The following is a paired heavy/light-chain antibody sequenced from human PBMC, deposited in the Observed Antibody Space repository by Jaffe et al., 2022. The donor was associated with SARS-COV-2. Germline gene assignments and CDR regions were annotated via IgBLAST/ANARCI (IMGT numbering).Light chain of an antibody. CDR1: QSLLYSNGYNY. CDR2: LGS. CDR3: MQALQTPLT. Sequence: DIVMTQSPLSLPVTPGEPASISCRSSQSLLYSNGYNYLDWYVQKPGQSPQLLMYLGSNRASGVPDRFSGSGSGTDFTLKISRVEAEDVGVYYCMQALQTPLTFGGGTKVEIK. V-gene: IGKV2-28*01. J-gene: IGKJ4*01.
Heavy chain of an antibody. CDR1: GFTFSSYW. J-gene: IGHJ4*02. Sequence: EVQLVESGGGLVQPGGSLRLSCAASGFTFSSYWMNWVRQAPGKGLEWVAKINQGGTGQNYVDPVKGRFTISRDNAENSLYLQMNSLRAEDTAVYYCVRGPKVNSGYEYYFDYWGQGTLVTVSS. D-gene: IGHD5-12*01. V-gene: IGHV3-7*01. CDR3: VRGPKVNSGYEYYFDY. CDR2: INQGGTGQ.